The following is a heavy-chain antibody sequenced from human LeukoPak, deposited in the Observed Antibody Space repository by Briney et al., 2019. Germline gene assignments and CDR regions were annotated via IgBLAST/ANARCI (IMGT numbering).Heavy chain of an antibody. CDR2: IYYSGST. V-gene: IGHV4-39*01. CDR3: ARLGRRAAHDY. Sequence: SETLSLTCTVSGGSISSSRYYWGWIRQPPGKGLEWIASIYYSGSTYYNPSLKSRVTISVDTSKNQFSLKLSSVTAADTAVYYCARLGRRAAHDYWGQGTLVTVSS. J-gene: IGHJ4*02. CDR1: GGSISSSRYY.